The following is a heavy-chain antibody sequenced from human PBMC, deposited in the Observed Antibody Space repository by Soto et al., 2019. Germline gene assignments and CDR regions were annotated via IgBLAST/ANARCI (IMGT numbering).Heavy chain of an antibody. CDR2: FDREVGEA. Sequence: GASVKVSCKASGYSLSRLSVHWVRQAPGKGLEWMGVFDREVGEAIYAQKFQDRVTMTADTSTDTAYMDQNSLRSDDTAVYYCARIAAGSSYWGQGTLVTVSS. V-gene: IGHV1-24*01. D-gene: IGHD6-13*01. J-gene: IGHJ4*02. CDR3: ARIAAGSSY. CDR1: GYSLSRLS.